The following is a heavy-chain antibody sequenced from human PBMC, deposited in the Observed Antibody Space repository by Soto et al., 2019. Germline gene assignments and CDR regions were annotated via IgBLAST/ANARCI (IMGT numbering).Heavy chain of an antibody. Sequence: GDPKRPRGAPGFKLLHTSQRLVRPGPREGVEGGGRIMRSIFGVTVDYAAPVKGRFTISNDDSTNTLFLHMNSLKTEDTAIYYCTRPPLGYCTTSTCYDYFDYWGQGALVTVSS. CDR2: IMRSIFGVTV. J-gene: IGHJ4*02. V-gene: IGHV3-15*01. CDR3: TRPPLGYCTTSTCYDYFDY. CDR1: GFKLLHTS. D-gene: IGHD2-8*01.